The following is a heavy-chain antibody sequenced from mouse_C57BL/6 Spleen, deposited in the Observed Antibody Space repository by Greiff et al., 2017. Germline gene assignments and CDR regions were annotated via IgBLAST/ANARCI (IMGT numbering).Heavy chain of an antibody. V-gene: IGHV5-17*01. Sequence: EVMLVESGGGLVKPGGSLKLSCAASGFTFSDYGMHWVRQAPEKGLEWVAYISSGSSTIYYADTVQGRFTISRDNAKNTLFLQMTSLRSEDTAMYYGARRPNVFYGNYGDYAMDYWGQGTSVTVSS. CDR1: GFTFSDYG. CDR3: ARRPNVFYGNYGDYAMDY. J-gene: IGHJ4*01. CDR2: ISSGSSTI. D-gene: IGHD2-1*01.